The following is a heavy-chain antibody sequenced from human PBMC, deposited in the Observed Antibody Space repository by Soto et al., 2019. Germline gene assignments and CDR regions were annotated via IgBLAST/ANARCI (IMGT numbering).Heavy chain of an antibody. CDR3: ARGTGIALAGTLYGMDF. D-gene: IGHD6-19*01. V-gene: IGHV1-18*04. J-gene: IGHJ6*02. CDR2: ISAYNGNT. CDR1: GYTFTSYG. Sequence: ASVKVSCTASGYTFTSYGISWVRQAPGQGLEWMGWISAYNGNTNYAQKLQGRVTMTTDTSTSTAYMELRSLRSDDTAVYYCARGTGIALAGTLYGMDFWGQGTTVTVSS.